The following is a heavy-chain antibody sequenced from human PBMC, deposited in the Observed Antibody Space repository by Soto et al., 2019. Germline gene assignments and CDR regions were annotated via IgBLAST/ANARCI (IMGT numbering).Heavy chain of an antibody. Sequence: QVQLVESGGGVVQPGRSLRLSCAASGFTFSNNAMDWVRQAPGKGLEWGAVISYDGSNKYIAESVKGRFTISRDNSKNTLFLQLHSLRAEDTAVYYCARGTTTSAFSAMDVWGQGTTVTVSS. D-gene: IGHD1-1*01. CDR1: GFTFSNNA. CDR3: ARGTTTSAFSAMDV. CDR2: ISYDGSNK. J-gene: IGHJ6*02. V-gene: IGHV3-30-3*01.